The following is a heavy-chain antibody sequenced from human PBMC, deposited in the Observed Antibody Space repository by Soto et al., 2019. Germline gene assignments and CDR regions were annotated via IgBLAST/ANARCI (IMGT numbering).Heavy chain of an antibody. Sequence: HGESLKISCEASGYSFSTSWLAWVRQMPGKGLEWMGIIYPDDSDTRYSPSFQGQVTFSADKTIRTAYLQWISLKASDTAIYYCSRQRGRILYLQGPYGMDVWGRGTTVTVYS. D-gene: IGHD2-8*01. CDR3: SRQRGRILYLQGPYGMDV. CDR1: GYSFSTSW. J-gene: IGHJ6*02. CDR2: IYPDDSDT. V-gene: IGHV5-51*01.